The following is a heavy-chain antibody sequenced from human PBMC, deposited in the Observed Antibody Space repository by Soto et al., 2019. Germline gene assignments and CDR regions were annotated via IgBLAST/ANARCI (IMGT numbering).Heavy chain of an antibody. CDR1: GYNYNLHW. Sequence: GESLKISCRGSGYNYNLHWISWVRQKPGRGLEWMGIIYPGDSDTRYNPSFQGQVTISVDKSINTAYLQWDSLEASDTATYYCARHLRSYDFFQYYYGIDVWGQVSTVTVSS. CDR2: IYPGDSDT. J-gene: IGHJ6*02. D-gene: IGHD3-16*01. V-gene: IGHV5-51*01. CDR3: ARHLRSYDFFQYYYGIDV.